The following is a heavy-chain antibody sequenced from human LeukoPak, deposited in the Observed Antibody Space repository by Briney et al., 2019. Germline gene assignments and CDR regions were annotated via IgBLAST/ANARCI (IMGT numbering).Heavy chain of an antibody. D-gene: IGHD3-10*02. CDR3: AELSITMIGGV. Sequence: RSGGSLRLSCAASGFTFSSYEMNWVRQALGKGLEWVSYISSSGSTIYYADSVKGRFTISRDNAKNSLYLQMNSLRAEDTAVYYCAELSITMIGGVWGKGTTVTISS. J-gene: IGHJ6*04. CDR2: ISSSGSTI. CDR1: GFTFSSYE. V-gene: IGHV3-48*03.